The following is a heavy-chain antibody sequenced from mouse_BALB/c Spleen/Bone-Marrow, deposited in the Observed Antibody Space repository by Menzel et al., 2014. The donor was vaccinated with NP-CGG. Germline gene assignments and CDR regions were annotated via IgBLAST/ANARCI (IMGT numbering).Heavy chain of an antibody. CDR1: GFDFSRYW. Sequence: EVQLVESGGGLVQPGGSLKLSCAASGFDFSRYWMSWVRQAPGKGLQWIGEINPESNTINYSPSLKDKFIISRDNAKNTLILQMSKVKSEDAALYCCARLGYYGWFAYWGQGTLVTVSA. D-gene: IGHD2-3*01. J-gene: IGHJ3*01. CDR2: INPESNTI. CDR3: ARLGYYGWFAY. V-gene: IGHV4-1*02.